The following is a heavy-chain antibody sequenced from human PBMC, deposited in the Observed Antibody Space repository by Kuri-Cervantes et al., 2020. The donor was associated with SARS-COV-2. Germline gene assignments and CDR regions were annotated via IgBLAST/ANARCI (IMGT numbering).Heavy chain of an antibody. V-gene: IGHV3-64*01. D-gene: IGHD3-3*01. CDR2: ISSNGGST. CDR3: ARVGSDFWSGYYNGDRYDAFDI. CDR1: GFTFSSYA. J-gene: IGHJ3*02. Sequence: GGSLRLSCAASGFTFSSYAMHWVRQAPGKGLEYVSAISSNGGSTYYANSVKGRFTISRDNAKNSLYLQMNSLRAEDTAVYYCARVGSDFWSGYYNGDRYDAFDIWGQGTRGTVSS.